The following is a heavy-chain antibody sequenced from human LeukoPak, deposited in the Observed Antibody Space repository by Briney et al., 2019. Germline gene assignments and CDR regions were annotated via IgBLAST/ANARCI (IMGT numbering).Heavy chain of an antibody. D-gene: IGHD3-10*01. CDR2: IYYSGSA. Sequence: SETLSLTCTVSGGSISNYYWSWIRQPAGQGLEWLGCIYYSGSANYNPSLKSRVTISVDTSKNQFSLKLSSVTAADTAVYFCARPDRYYGSGSYYSLYHYAIEVWGQETTVPVSS. CDR1: GGSISNYY. J-gene: IGHJ6*01. V-gene: IGHV4-59*01. CDR3: ARPDRYYGSGSYYSLYHYAIEV.